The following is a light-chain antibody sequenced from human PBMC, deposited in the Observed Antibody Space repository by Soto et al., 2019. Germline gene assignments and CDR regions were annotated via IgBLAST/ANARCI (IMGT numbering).Light chain of an antibody. J-gene: IGLJ1*01. V-gene: IGLV2-8*01. CDR1: SSDIGGYNS. Sequence: SALTQSPSASGSPGQSVTISCTGTSSDIGGYNSVSWYQQHPGKAPKVMIYDVTKRPSGVPDRFSGSKSGNTASLTVSALQAEDEADYYCSSYTDRKNLVFGTGTKV. CDR3: SSYTDRKNLV. CDR2: DVT.